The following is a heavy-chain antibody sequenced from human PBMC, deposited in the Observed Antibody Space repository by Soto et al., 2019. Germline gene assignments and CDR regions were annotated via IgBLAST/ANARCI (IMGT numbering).Heavy chain of an antibody. CDR2: IYSGGNT. CDR3: ARDPGMKYYDSSGYYPDAFDI. Sequence: EVQLVESGGGLIQPGGSLRLSCAASGFTVSSNYMSWVRQAPGKGREWVSVIYSGGNTYYADSVKGRFTISRDNSKNTLYLQMNSLRAEDTAVYYCARDPGMKYYDSSGYYPDAFDIWGQGTMVTVSS. CDR1: GFTVSSNY. V-gene: IGHV3-53*01. J-gene: IGHJ3*02. D-gene: IGHD3-22*01.